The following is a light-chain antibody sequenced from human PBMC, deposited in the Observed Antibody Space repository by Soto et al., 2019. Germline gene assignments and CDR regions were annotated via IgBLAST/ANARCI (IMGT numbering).Light chain of an antibody. CDR2: DAS. CDR1: QSVSSY. V-gene: IGKV3-11*01. Sequence: EIVLTQSPATLSLSPGERATLSCRASQSVSSYLAWYQQKPGQAPRLLIYDASNRAPGIPARFSGSGSGTDFTLTTSGLEPEDVAVYYCQQRSNWPYTFGQGTKLEIK. J-gene: IGKJ2*01. CDR3: QQRSNWPYT.